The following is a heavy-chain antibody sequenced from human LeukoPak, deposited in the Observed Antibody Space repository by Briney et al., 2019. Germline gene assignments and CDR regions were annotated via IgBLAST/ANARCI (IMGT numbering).Heavy chain of an antibody. Sequence: GESLKISCKGSGYSFTTYWIGWVRQMPGKGLEWMGIIYPDDSDIRYSPSFQGHVTISTDKSINTIYLQWSGLKASDTAIYYCAGHDTANCGSTSCYVDYWGQGTLVTVSS. CDR1: GYSFTTYW. D-gene: IGHD2-2*01. V-gene: IGHV5-51*01. CDR2: IYPDDSDI. J-gene: IGHJ4*02. CDR3: AGHDTANCGSTSCYVDY.